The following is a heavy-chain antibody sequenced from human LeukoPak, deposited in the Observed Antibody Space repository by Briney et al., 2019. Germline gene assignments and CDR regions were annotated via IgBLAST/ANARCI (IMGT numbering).Heavy chain of an antibody. CDR1: GGSISSYY. J-gene: IGHJ5*02. CDR3: ASTGYSSGWYGFWFDP. CDR2: IYYSGST. V-gene: IGHV4-59*01. D-gene: IGHD6-19*01. Sequence: PSETLSLTCTVSGGSISSYYWSWIRQPPGKGLEWIGYIYYSGSTNYNPSLKSRVTISVDTSENQFSLKLSSVAAADTAVYYCASTGYSSGWYGFWFDPWGQGTLVTVSS.